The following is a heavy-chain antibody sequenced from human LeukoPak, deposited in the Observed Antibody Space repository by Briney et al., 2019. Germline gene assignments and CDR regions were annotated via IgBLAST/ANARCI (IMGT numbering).Heavy chain of an antibody. J-gene: IGHJ4*02. CDR3: ARVNRFGLDY. V-gene: IGHV4-59*01. Sequence: TSETLSLTCTVSGGSISSYYWSWIRQPPGKGLEWIGYIYYSGSTNYNPSLKSRVTISVDTSKNQFSLKLSSVTAADTAVYYCARVNRFGLDYWGQGTLVTVSS. D-gene: IGHD2/OR15-2a*01. CDR1: GGSISSYY. CDR2: IYYSGST.